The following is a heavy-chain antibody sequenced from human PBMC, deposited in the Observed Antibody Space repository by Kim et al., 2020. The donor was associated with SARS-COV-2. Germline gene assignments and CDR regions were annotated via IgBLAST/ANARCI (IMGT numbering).Heavy chain of an antibody. Sequence: GGSLRLSCWTSGLSIIHLVRPAPGKGLERVAAMSFDGFSKYFVDSVKGRFTISRDASKTAVYLELNSLRDEDSAVYYCSTEGGTSGRCGYFDSWGQGTLVTVSS. CDR3: STEGGTSGRCGYFDS. V-gene: IGHV3-30-3*01. CDR1: GLSI. D-gene: IGHD2-15*01. J-gene: IGHJ4*02. CDR2: MSFDGFSK.